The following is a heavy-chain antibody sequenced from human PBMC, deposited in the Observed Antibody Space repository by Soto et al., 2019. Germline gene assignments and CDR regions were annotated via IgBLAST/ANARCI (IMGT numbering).Heavy chain of an antibody. CDR1: GGSISSSGYY. CDR2: IYYSGST. CDR3: ARWGRDGYSSATDWFDP. Sequence: SETLSLTCTVSGGSISSSGYYWGWIRQPPGKGLEWIGSIYYSGSTYYNPSLKSRVTISVDTSKNQFSLKLSSVTAADTAVYYCARWGRDGYSSATDWFDPWGQGTLVTVSS. V-gene: IGHV4-39*01. D-gene: IGHD6-19*01. J-gene: IGHJ5*02.